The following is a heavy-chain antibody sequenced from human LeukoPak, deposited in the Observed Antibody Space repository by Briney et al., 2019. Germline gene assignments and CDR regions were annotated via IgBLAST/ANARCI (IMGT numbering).Heavy chain of an antibody. CDR1: GFTFSTYA. CDR2: TSSDGSNT. D-gene: IGHD6-19*01. V-gene: IGHV3-30*18. J-gene: IGHJ4*02. Sequence: GGSLRLSCAASGFTFSTYAMHWVRQAPGRGLEWVAVTSSDGSNTYYADSVKGRFTISRDNSKNTLYLQINSLRAEDTAIYYCAKAHSSGWYFLDYWGQGTLVTVSS. CDR3: AKAHSSGWYFLDY.